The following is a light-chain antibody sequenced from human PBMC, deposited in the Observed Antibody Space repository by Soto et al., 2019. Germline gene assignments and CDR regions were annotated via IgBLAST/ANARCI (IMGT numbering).Light chain of an antibody. Sequence: EIVMTQSPATLSVSPGERPTLSCRASQSVNSNLAWYQQKPGPAPRLLIYGASTRATGIPARFSGSGSGTEFTLTISSLQSEDFAVYYCQQYNNWPRTFGQGTKVDIK. CDR3: QQYNNWPRT. V-gene: IGKV3-15*01. CDR1: QSVNSN. J-gene: IGKJ1*01. CDR2: GAS.